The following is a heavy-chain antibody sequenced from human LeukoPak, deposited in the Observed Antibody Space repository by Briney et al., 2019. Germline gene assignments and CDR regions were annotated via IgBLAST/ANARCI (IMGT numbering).Heavy chain of an antibody. CDR3: ARAHDRGYYYGFDY. Sequence: PGGSLRLSCAASGFTVSSNYMSWVRQVPGKGLEWVSVIYSAGNTYYADSVQGRFTMSRENPENTLYLQMNSLRAEDTAVYYCARAHDRGYYYGFDYWGQGTLVTVSS. CDR1: GFTVSSNY. D-gene: IGHD3-22*01. V-gene: IGHV3-66*01. CDR2: IYSAGNT. J-gene: IGHJ4*02.